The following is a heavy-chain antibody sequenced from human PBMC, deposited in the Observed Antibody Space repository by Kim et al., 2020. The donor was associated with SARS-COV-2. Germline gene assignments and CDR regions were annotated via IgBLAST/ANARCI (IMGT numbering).Heavy chain of an antibody. D-gene: IGHD6-19*01. Sequence: GGSLRLSCAASGFTFSSYSMNWVRQAPGKGLEWVSSISSSSSYIYYADSVKGRFTISRDNAKNSLYLQMNSLRAEDTAVYYCAREGGGSSGWSWFDLWGQGTLVTVSS. CDR2: ISSSSSYI. CDR3: AREGGGSSGWSWFDL. J-gene: IGHJ5*02. CDR1: GFTFSSYS. V-gene: IGHV3-21*01.